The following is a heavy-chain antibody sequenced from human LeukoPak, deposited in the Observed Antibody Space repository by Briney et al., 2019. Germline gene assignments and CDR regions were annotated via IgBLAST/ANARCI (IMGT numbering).Heavy chain of an antibody. Sequence: GRSLRLSCAASGFTFSSYGMHWVRQAPGKGLEWVAVISYDGSNKYYADSVKGRFTISRDNSKNTLYLQMNSLRAEDTAVYYCAKDSSGWYGHAYWGQGTLVTVSS. V-gene: IGHV3-30*18. CDR1: GFTFSSYG. CDR2: ISYDGSNK. D-gene: IGHD6-19*01. J-gene: IGHJ4*02. CDR3: AKDSSGWYGHAY.